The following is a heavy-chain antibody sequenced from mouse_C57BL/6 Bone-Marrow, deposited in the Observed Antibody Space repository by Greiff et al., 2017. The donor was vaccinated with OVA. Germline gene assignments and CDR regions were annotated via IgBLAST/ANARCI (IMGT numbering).Heavy chain of an antibody. J-gene: IGHJ2*01. CDR1: GYSFTDYN. CDR3: ARSGGKQLRLRTHFNY. D-gene: IGHD3-2*02. V-gene: IGHV1-39*01. CDR2: INPNYGTT. Sequence: VQLKQSGPELVKPGASVKISCKASGYSFTDYNMNWVKQSNGKSLEWIGVINPNYGTTSYNQKFKGKATLTVDQSSSTAYMQLNSLTSEDSAVYYCARSGGKQLRLRTHFNYWGQGTTLTVSS.